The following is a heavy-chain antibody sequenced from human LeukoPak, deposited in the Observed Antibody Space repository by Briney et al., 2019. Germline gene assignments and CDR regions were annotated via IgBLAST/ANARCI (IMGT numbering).Heavy chain of an antibody. V-gene: IGHV1-18*01. J-gene: IGHJ6*03. CDR1: GYTFTSYG. CDR2: ISAYNGNT. Sequence: ASVKVSCKASGYTFTSYGISWVRQAPGQGLEWMGWISAYNGNTNYAQKLQGRVTMTRNTSISTAYMELSSLRSEDTAVYYCARRGNCSSTSCFYYYYYMDVWGKGTTVTVSS. CDR3: ARRGNCSSTSCFYYYYYMDV. D-gene: IGHD2-2*01.